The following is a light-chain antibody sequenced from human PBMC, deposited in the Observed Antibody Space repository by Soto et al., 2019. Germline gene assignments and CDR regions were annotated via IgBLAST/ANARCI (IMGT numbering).Light chain of an antibody. Sequence: EIVLTQSPATLSLSPGERATLSCRASQSISSYLAWYQQKPGQAPRLLIYDASNRATGLPARFSGRGSGTDFILTISSLEPEDFVVYYCQQRSSWPLTFGGGTKVEIK. CDR1: QSISSY. V-gene: IGKV3-11*01. CDR2: DAS. J-gene: IGKJ4*01. CDR3: QQRSSWPLT.